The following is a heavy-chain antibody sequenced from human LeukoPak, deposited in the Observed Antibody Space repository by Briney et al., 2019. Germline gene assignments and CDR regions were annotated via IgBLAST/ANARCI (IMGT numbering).Heavy chain of an antibody. J-gene: IGHJ2*01. CDR3: VRIDGNPDVAWYFDL. CDR2: VKQDGSEK. V-gene: IGHV3-7*01. Sequence: PGGSLRLSCAASGFTFSSYWMSWVRQAPGKGLEWVANVKQDGSEKYYVDSVKGRFTISGDNAKTSLYLQMNGLRAEDTAVYYCVRIDGNPDVAWYFDLWGRGTLVTVSS. D-gene: IGHD4-23*01. CDR1: GFTFSSYW.